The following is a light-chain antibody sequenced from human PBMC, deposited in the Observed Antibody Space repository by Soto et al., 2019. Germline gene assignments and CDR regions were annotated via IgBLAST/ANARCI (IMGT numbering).Light chain of an antibody. CDR1: QSVSNN. CDR2: GAS. V-gene: IGKV3-15*01. Sequence: EIMLTQSPATLSLSPGETATLSCGSSQSVSNNYLAWYQQKPGQAPRLLIYGASTRATGIPARFSGSGSGTEFTLTISSLQPDDFATYYCQHYNSYSEAFGQGTKVDIK. CDR3: QHYNSYSEA. J-gene: IGKJ1*01.